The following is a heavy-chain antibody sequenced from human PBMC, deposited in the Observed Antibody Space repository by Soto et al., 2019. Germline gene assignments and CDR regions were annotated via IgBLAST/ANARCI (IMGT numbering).Heavy chain of an antibody. CDR1: GGTFSSYA. J-gene: IGHJ6*02. D-gene: IGHD5-18*01. Sequence: SSVKVSCKASGGTFSSYAISWVRQAPGQGLEWMGGIIPIFGTANYAQKFQGRVTITADKSTSTAYMELSSLRSEDTAVYYCARVASDVDTAMAAGGYYYGMDVWGQGTTVTVSS. V-gene: IGHV1-69*06. CDR3: ARVASDVDTAMAAGGYYYGMDV. CDR2: IIPIFGTA.